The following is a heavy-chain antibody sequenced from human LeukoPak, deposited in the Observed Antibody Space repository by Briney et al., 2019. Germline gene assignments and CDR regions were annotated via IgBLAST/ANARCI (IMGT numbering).Heavy chain of an antibody. V-gene: IGHV3-23*01. D-gene: IGHD6-6*01. CDR3: AKKVAGAGRPYEY. CDR2: IRVSGGST. J-gene: IGHJ4*02. Sequence: PGGSLRLSCAASGFPSSSYVMSGAPQAPGKGLEWVSNIRVSGGSTYYAEAVRGRFTISRDNSKNTLYLQMNSLRAEDTAVYYCAKKVAGAGRPYEYWGQGTLVTVSS. CDR1: GFPSSSYV.